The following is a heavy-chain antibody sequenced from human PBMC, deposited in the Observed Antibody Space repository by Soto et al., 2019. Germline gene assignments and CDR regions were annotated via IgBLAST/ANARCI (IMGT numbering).Heavy chain of an antibody. CDR2: IIPILGIA. Sequence: QVQLVQSGAEVKKPGSSVKVSCKASGGTFSSYTISWVRQAPGQGLEWMGRIIPILGIANYAQKFQGRVTITADKSTSTAYMELSSLRSEDTAVYYCASYCSGGSCYSEDYFDYWGQGTLVTVSS. J-gene: IGHJ4*02. D-gene: IGHD2-15*01. CDR1: GGTFSSYT. V-gene: IGHV1-69*02. CDR3: ASYCSGGSCYSEDYFDY.